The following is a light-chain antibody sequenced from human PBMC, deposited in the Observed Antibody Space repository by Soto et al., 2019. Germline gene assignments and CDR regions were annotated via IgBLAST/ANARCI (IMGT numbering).Light chain of an antibody. Sequence: DIVLTQSPGTLSLSPGERATLSCRASQSVRNSYLTWSQQKPGQAPRLLIYGASSRATGIPDRFSGSGSGTDFTLTISRLEPEDFAVYYCQQYGTSPLTFGGGTKVEIK. CDR1: QSVRNSY. CDR3: QQYGTSPLT. J-gene: IGKJ4*01. CDR2: GAS. V-gene: IGKV3-20*01.